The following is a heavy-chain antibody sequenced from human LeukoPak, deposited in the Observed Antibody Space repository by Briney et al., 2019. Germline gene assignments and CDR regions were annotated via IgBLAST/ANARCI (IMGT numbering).Heavy chain of an antibody. J-gene: IGHJ5*02. CDR2: TYYSGST. Sequence: PSETLSPTCTVSGGSISSSSYYWGWIRQPPGKGLEWIGSTYYSGSTYYNPSLKSRVTISVDTSKNQFSLKLSSVTAADTAVYYCARHLSPSYSSSWQLFDPWGQGTLVTVSS. CDR3: ARHLSPSYSSSWQLFDP. D-gene: IGHD6-13*01. CDR1: GGSISSSSYY. V-gene: IGHV4-39*01.